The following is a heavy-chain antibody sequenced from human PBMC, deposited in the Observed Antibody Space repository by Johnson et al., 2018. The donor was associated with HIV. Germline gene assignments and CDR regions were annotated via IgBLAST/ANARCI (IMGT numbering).Heavy chain of an antibody. V-gene: IGHV3-30*02. CDR1: GFDFSKYG. Sequence: QVQLVESGGGVAQPGASLRLSCEVSGFDFSKYGMHWVRQAPNKGLEWVAFIWYDGNKATYADSVNGRFTVSRDNSKDTLYLQMSSLRLEDTGVYYCAKVLVGAKALHVWGQGTTVSVSS. D-gene: IGHD1-26*01. CDR2: IWYDGNKA. J-gene: IGHJ3*01. CDR3: AKVLVGAKALHV.